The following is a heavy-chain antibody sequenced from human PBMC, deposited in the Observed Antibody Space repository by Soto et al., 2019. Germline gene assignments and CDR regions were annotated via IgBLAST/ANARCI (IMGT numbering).Heavy chain of an antibody. Sequence: SVKDSCKASGYTFTTVGINWVRQAPRKGLEWVGWISANNGNTKYSQKFQGRVSLITATYASTAYMELRRLRFDDTAVYYFARVAPFD. CDR3: ARVAPFD. V-gene: IGHV1-18*01. CDR1: GYTFTTVG. J-gene: IGHJ3*02. CDR2: ISANNGNT.